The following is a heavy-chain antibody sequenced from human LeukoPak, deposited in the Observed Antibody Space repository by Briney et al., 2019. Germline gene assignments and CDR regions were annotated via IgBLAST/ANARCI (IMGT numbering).Heavy chain of an antibody. CDR1: GFTFSSYA. Sequence: GGSLRLSCAAPGFTFSSYAMSWVRQAPGKGLERVSAISGSGGSTYYVDSVKGRFTISRDNSKNTLYLQMNSLRAEDTSVYYCAKSNYYDSSGYYADAFDIWGQGTMVTVSS. CDR2: ISGSGGST. J-gene: IGHJ3*02. V-gene: IGHV3-23*01. D-gene: IGHD3-22*01. CDR3: AKSNYYDSSGYYADAFDI.